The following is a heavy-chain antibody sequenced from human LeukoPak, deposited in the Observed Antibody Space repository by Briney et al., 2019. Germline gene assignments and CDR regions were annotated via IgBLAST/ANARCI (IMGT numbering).Heavy chain of an antibody. D-gene: IGHD2-15*01. CDR2: INGNGVST. Sequence: PGGSLRLSCAASGFTFSNFAMNWVRQAPGKGLEWVSTINGNGVSTFHADSVRGRFTISRDNSKNTLYLQMNSLRAEDTAVYYCASSTPAYCAGSTCYSFGDFDFWGQGTVVIVSS. V-gene: IGHV3-23*01. CDR1: GFTFSNFA. CDR3: ASSTPAYCAGSTCYSFGDFDF. J-gene: IGHJ3*01.